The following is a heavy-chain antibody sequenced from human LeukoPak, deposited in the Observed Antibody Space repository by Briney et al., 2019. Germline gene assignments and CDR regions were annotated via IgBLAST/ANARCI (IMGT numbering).Heavy chain of an antibody. D-gene: IGHD5-18*01. CDR3: ARLTLTARRHFDY. CDR1: GFTSSTYW. CDR2: INEEGSQK. J-gene: IGHJ4*02. Sequence: GGALRLSCAASGFTSSTYWMSWVRQAPGKGREWVANINEEGSQKYYVDSVKGRFTISRDNAKKSQYLQMNSLRAEDTAVYYCARLTLTARRHFDYWGQGTLVTVSS. V-gene: IGHV3-7*05.